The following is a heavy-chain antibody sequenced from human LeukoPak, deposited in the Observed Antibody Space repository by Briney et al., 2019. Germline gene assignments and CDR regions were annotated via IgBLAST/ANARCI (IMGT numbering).Heavy chain of an antibody. D-gene: IGHD1-26*01. Sequence: PSETLSLTCTVSGASVGSAGYYWSWIRQPPGGGLEWIGYVYYIDNTNYNPSLNSRVTMSVNPSKNQFSLNLHSVTAADTAMYYCARTQSQSGSYRYYFAYWGQGTLVTVSS. CDR1: GASVGSAGYY. CDR3: ARTQSQSGSYRYYFAY. V-gene: IGHV4-61*08. J-gene: IGHJ4*02. CDR2: VYYIDNT.